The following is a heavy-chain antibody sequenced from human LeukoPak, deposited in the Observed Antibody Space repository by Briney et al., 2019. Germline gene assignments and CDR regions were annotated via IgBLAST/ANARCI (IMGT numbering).Heavy chain of an antibody. V-gene: IGHV1-2*02. CDR3: ALSIVGATSGYGMDV. Sequence: RASVKISCKTSGYTFTGYYMHWVRQATGEGVEWMGWVNPNSGGTNYAQKFQGRVTMTRDTSISTAYMELSRPRSDDTAVYYCALSIVGATSGYGMDVWGQGTTVTVSS. CDR2: VNPNSGGT. CDR1: GYTFTGYY. D-gene: IGHD1-26*01. J-gene: IGHJ6*02.